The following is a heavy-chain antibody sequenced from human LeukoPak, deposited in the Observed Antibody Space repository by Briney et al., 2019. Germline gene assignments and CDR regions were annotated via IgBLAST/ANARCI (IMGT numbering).Heavy chain of an antibody. J-gene: IGHJ4*02. CDR1: GFTFSSYW. CDR2: IRQDGSEK. D-gene: IGHD2-15*01. Sequence: GGSLRLSCAASGFTFSSYWMSWVRQAPGKGLEWVANIRQDGSEKYYVDSVKGRFTISRDNAGNSLYLQMNSLRAEDTAVYCCATHGGYCSGGSCYTVHWSQGTLVTVSS. V-gene: IGHV3-7*01. CDR3: ATHGGYCSGGSCYTVH.